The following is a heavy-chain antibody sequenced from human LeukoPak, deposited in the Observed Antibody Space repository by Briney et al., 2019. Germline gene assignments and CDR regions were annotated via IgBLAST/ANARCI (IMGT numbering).Heavy chain of an antibody. Sequence: SETLSLTCTVSGGSISSYYWSWIRQPPGKGLEGIGYIYYSGSTNYNPSLKSRVTISVDTSKNQFSLKLSSVTAADTAVYYCARAPYGGTNWFDPWGQGTLVTVSS. D-gene: IGHD4-23*01. V-gene: IGHV4-59*01. CDR2: IYYSGST. CDR3: ARAPYGGTNWFDP. CDR1: GGSISSYY. J-gene: IGHJ5*02.